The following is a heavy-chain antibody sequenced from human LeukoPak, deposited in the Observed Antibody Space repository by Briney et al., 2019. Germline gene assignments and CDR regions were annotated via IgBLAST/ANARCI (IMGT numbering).Heavy chain of an antibody. V-gene: IGHV3-11*01. J-gene: IGHJ4*02. CDR3: AKPADYYDTSGYYYRLYYFDY. Sequence: PGGSLRLSCAASGFTFSDYYMSWIRQAPGKGLEWVSYISSSGSTIYYADSVKGRFTISRDNSRNTLYPQMNSLRAEDTAVYYCAKPADYYDTSGYYYRLYYFDYWGQGTLVTVSS. D-gene: IGHD3-22*01. CDR2: ISSSGSTI. CDR1: GFTFSDYY.